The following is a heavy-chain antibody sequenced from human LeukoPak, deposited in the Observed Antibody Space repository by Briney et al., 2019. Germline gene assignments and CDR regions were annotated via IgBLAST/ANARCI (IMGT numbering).Heavy chain of an antibody. D-gene: IGHD3-3*01. V-gene: IGHV3-23*01. Sequence: PGGSLRLSCAASGFTFSSYAMSWVRQAPGKGLEWGSAISGSGGSTYYADSVKGRFTISRDNSKNTLYLQMNSLRAEDTAVYYCAKYFWSGYYNESPDNWGQGTLVTVSS. CDR2: ISGSGGST. CDR1: GFTFSSYA. CDR3: AKYFWSGYYNESPDN. J-gene: IGHJ4*02.